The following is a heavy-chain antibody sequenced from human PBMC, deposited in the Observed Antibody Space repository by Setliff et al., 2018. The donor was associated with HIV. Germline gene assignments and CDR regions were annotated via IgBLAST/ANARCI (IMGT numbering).Heavy chain of an antibody. Sequence: GASVKVSCKASGYTFTSYGISWVRQAPGQGLEWMGWISAYNGNTNYAQNFQGRVTMTTDTSTSTVYMELRSLRSDDTAVYYCASSVDNYGDNRWFDPWGQGTLVTGSS. CDR3: ASSVDNYGDNRWFDP. CDR2: ISAYNGNT. J-gene: IGHJ5*02. V-gene: IGHV1-18*01. D-gene: IGHD4-17*01. CDR1: GYTFTSYG.